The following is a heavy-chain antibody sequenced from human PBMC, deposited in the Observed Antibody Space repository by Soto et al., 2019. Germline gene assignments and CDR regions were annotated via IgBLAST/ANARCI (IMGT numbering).Heavy chain of an antibody. Sequence: VKVSCKASGYTFTSYGISWARQAPGQGLEWMGWISAYNGSTKYAQNVQGRVTMTTDVATDTAYMELRSLRSDDTAVYYCTRDHFTKTPGYYFDYWGQGTLVTVSS. D-gene: IGHD2-8*01. CDR1: GYTFTSYG. CDR2: ISAYNGST. CDR3: TRDHFTKTPGYYFDY. V-gene: IGHV1-18*01. J-gene: IGHJ4*02.